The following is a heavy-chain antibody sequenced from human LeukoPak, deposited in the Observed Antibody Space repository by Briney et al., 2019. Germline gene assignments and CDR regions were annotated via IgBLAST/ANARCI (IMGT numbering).Heavy chain of an antibody. D-gene: IGHD3-10*01. CDR2: ISYHGKA. CDR1: GGSLSGYY. V-gene: IGHV4-59*08. CDR3: VRHESLGRGAWDY. J-gene: IGHJ4*02. Sequence: SETLSLTCTVSGGSLSGYYWSWIRQPPGKGLEWIAYISYHGKADSNPSLKRRVTTSIDMSTNQFSLKLTSVTAADTAIYYCVRHESLGRGAWDYWGQGILVTVSS.